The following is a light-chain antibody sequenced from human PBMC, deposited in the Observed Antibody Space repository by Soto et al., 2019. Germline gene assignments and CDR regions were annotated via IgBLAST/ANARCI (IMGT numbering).Light chain of an antibody. V-gene: IGKV1-5*03. J-gene: IGKJ1*01. CDR1: QTISSW. Sequence: DIQMTQSPSTLSGSVGDRVTITCRASQTISSWLAWYQQKPGKAPKLLIYKASTLKSGLPSRFSGSGSGTEFTRTISSLQPDDFATYYCQQYNSYSEAFGEGTNVE. CDR2: KAS. CDR3: QQYNSYSEA.